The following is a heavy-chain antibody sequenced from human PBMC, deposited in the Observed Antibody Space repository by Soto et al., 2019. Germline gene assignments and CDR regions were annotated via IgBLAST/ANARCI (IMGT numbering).Heavy chain of an antibody. V-gene: IGHV3-7*01. CDR1: GFTFSSYL. CDR3: ARTDHWTDFDY. D-gene: IGHD3-3*01. J-gene: IGHJ4*02. Sequence: GGSLRLSCAASGFTFSSYLMSWVRQAPGKGLEWVANIKKDGSEKYYVDSVKGRFTISRDNAKNSLYLQMNSLRAEDTAVYYCARTDHWTDFDYWGQGT. CDR2: IKKDGSEK.